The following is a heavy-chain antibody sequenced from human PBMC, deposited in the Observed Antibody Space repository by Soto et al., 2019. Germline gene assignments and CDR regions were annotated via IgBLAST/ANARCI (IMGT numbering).Heavy chain of an antibody. CDR3: AATVRGVNYYYIDV. V-gene: IGHV3-74*01. D-gene: IGHD3-10*01. CDR1: GFTFSGSW. CDR2: IKSDGSRT. J-gene: IGHJ6*03. Sequence: GGSLRLSCAGSGFTFSGSWMHWVRQAPGKGLVWVSRIKSDGSRTDYADSVKGRLTISRDNAKNTLYLQMNSLRAEDTAVYYCAATVRGVNYYYIDVWGKGTTVTVSS.